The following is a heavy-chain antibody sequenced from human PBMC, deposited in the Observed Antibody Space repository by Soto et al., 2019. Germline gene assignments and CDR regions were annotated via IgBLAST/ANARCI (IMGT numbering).Heavy chain of an antibody. CDR3: AKARQAQSHYYYGMDV. Sequence: QPGGSLRLSCAASGFTFSNNAMNWVRQAPGKGLEWVSGISGTGYGTYYADLVKGRFTISRDSSNNTLYLQMNSLRGEGTAIYYCAKARQAQSHYYYGMDVWGQGTPVTVSS. D-gene: IGHD6-19*01. V-gene: IGHV3-23*01. J-gene: IGHJ6*02. CDR1: GFTFSNNA. CDR2: ISGTGYGT.